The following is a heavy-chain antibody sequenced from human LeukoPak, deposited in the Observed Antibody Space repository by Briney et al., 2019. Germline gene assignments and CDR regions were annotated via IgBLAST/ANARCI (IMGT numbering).Heavy chain of an antibody. V-gene: IGHV1-18*01. CDR1: GYTFTSYG. J-gene: IGHJ4*02. CDR3: ARNAVKAYSGSYDFDY. Sequence: ASVKVSCKASGYTFTSYGISWVRQAPGQGLEWMGWISAYSGNTNYAQKLQGRVTMTTDTSTSTAYMELRSLRSDDTAVYYCARNAVKAYSGSYDFDYWGQGTLVTVSS. CDR2: ISAYSGNT. D-gene: IGHD1-26*01.